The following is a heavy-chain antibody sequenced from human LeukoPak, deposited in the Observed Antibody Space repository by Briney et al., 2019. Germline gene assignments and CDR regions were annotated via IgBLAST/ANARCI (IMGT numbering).Heavy chain of an antibody. J-gene: IGHJ4*02. CDR2: FYPEDGET. D-gene: IGHD3-9*01. CDR1: GYTLTELS. Sequence: ASVKVSCKVSGYTLTELSMHWVRQAPGKGLEWMGGFYPEDGETIYAQKFQGRVTMTEDTSTDTAYMELSSLRSEDTAVYYCATPHVLRYFDWLLHYWGQGTLVTVSS. V-gene: IGHV1-24*01. CDR3: ATPHVLRYFDWLLHY.